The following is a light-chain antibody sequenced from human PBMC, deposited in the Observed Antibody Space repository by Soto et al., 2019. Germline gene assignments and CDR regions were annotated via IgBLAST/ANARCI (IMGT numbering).Light chain of an antibody. J-gene: IGKJ1*01. Sequence: DIQMTQSPSTLSASVGDRVTITCRATQSISSWLAWYQQKPGKAPKLLIYKASSLESGVPSRFSGSGSGKEFTLTISSLQPDDFATYCCQRYNSYSWTFGQGTKGEIK. CDR1: QSISSW. CDR3: QRYNSYSWT. CDR2: KAS. V-gene: IGKV1-5*03.